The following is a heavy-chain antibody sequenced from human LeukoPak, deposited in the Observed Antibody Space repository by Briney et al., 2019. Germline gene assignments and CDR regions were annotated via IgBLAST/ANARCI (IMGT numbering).Heavy chain of an antibody. V-gene: IGHV3-30-3*01. J-gene: IGHJ4*02. D-gene: IGHD4-23*01. CDR3: ARDPIGNYGGRD. Sequence: PGRSLRLSCAASGFTFSSYSLHWVRQAPGKGLEWVSVISYNGYNKYYADSVKGRFTLSRDNSNNMFYVQMNSLRSEDTAVYYCARDPIGNYGGRDWGQGTLVTVSS. CDR1: GFTFSSYS. CDR2: ISYNGYNK.